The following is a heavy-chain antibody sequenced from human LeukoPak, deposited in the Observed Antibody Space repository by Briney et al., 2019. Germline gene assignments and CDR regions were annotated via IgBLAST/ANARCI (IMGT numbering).Heavy chain of an antibody. CDR2: IKQDGSVK. J-gene: IGHJ4*02. CDR1: GFSFVKYW. V-gene: IGHV3-7*01. Sequence: GGSRRLSCAASGFSFVKYWMTWVRQAPGKGLEWVANIKQDGSVKYYVDSPNGRFTVSRDNARNSLYLQMNSLGAEDTAVYYCARIGYSSSSLDYWGQGTQVTVSS. D-gene: IGHD6-6*01. CDR3: ARIGYSSSSLDY.